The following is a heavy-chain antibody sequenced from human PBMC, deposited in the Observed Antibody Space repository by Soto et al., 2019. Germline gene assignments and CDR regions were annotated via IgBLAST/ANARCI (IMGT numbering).Heavy chain of an antibody. J-gene: IGHJ6*02. CDR2: IYPGDSET. CDR1: GCDFVGFC. V-gene: IGHV5-51*01. Sequence: NGSGCDFVGFCIGRVRQITGKGLEWMGIIYPGDSETRYSPSFQGQVTISADKSISTAYLQMNSLRADDTAVYYCARDASYYSLWSGHYPSRNGMDVWGQGPTVT. CDR3: ARDASYYSLWSGHYPSRNGMDV. D-gene: IGHD3-3*01.